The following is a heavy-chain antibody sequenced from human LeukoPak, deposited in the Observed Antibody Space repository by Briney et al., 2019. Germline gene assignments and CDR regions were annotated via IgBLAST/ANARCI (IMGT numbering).Heavy chain of an antibody. CDR1: GGSISSYY. J-gene: IGHJ4*02. D-gene: IGHD3-3*01. Sequence: SETLSLTCTVSGGSISSYYWSWIRQPPGKGLEWIGYIYYSGSTNYNPSLKSRVTISVDTSKNQLSLKLRSVTAADTAVYYCARYGSGYYNFDYWGQGTLATVSS. CDR2: IYYSGST. V-gene: IGHV4-59*01. CDR3: ARYGSGYYNFDY.